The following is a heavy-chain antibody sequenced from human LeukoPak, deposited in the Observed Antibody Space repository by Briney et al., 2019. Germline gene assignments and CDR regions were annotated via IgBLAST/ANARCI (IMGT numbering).Heavy chain of an antibody. D-gene: IGHD2-15*01. J-gene: IGHJ5*02. V-gene: IGHV4-39*01. CDR1: GDSISSSSYY. CDR2: IYYSGST. Sequence: PSETLSLTCTVSGDSISSSSYYWGWIRQPPGKGLEWIGSIYYSGSTYYNPSLKSRVTISVDTSKNQFSLKLSSVTAADTAVYYCARLEVCSGGSCYSFNWFDPWGQGTLVTVSS. CDR3: ARLEVCSGGSCYSFNWFDP.